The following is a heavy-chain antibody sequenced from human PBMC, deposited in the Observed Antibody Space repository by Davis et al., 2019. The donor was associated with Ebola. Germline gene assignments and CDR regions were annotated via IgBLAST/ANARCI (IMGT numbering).Heavy chain of an antibody. Sequence: GGSLRLSCAASGFTFSGSAMHWVRQAPGQRLECMGWINAGNSNTEYSQNFQGRVTITTDTSASTAYMELSSLTSDDTAVYYCARAVIWGSGTYLGYGLDVWGQGTTVTVFS. J-gene: IGHJ6*02. CDR1: GFTFSGSA. D-gene: IGHD1-26*01. CDR3: ARAVIWGSGTYLGYGLDV. V-gene: IGHV1-3*01. CDR2: INAGNSNT.